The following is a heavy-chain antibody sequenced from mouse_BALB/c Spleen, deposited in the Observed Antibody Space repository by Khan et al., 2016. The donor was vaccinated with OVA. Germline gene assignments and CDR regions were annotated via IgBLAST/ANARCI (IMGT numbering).Heavy chain of an antibody. CDR2: ISTGGHYT. D-gene: IGHD2-2*01. CDR3: ARSLVDYYARDY. J-gene: IGHJ4*01. Sequence: EVELVASGGGVVKPGGSLKLSCSASGFTFSSFAMSWVRQTPEKRLEWVATISTGGHYTFYPDSVKGRFTISRDNARNTLYLQMSSLRSEDTAMYYCARSLVDYYARDYWGQGTSVTVSS. CDR1: GFTFSSFA. V-gene: IGHV5-9-3*01.